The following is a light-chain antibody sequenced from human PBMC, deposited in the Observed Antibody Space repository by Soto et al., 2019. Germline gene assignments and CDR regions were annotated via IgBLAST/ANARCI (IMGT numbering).Light chain of an antibody. J-gene: IGLJ2*01. CDR1: SSDVGGYNH. CDR2: DVS. V-gene: IGLV2-14*01. CDR3: SSSTSSSTPPL. Sequence: QSALTQPASVSGSPGQSITISCTGTSSDVGGYNHVSWYQQHPGKAPKLMIYDVSNRPSGVSNRFSGSKSGNTASLTISGLQAEDEADYYCSSSTSSSTPPLFGGGTKLTVL.